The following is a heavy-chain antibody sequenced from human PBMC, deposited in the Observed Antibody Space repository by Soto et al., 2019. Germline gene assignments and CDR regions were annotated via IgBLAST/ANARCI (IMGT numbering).Heavy chain of an antibody. J-gene: IGHJ4*02. D-gene: IGHD3-22*01. CDR2: IIPMFGTA. CDR1: GDTFSSYA. V-gene: IGHV1-69*13. Sequence: ASVKVSCKASGDTFSSYAINWVRQAPGQGLEWMGGIIPMFGTANYAQKFKGGVTITAGESTSTVYMELSGLRSEDTAVYYCARVGPAHYYDSSGYYSPLDYWGQGTLVTVSS. CDR3: ARVGPAHYYDSSGYYSPLDY.